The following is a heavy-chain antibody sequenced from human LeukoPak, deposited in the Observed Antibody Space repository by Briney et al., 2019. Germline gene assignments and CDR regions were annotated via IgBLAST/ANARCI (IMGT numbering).Heavy chain of an antibody. CDR1: GGTFSSYA. Sequence: ASVKVSCKASGGTFSSYAISWVRQAPGQGLEWMGRIIPILGIANYAQKFQGRVTMTEDTSTDTAYMELSSLRSEDTAVYYCATVGAYYYDSSGYLWGQGTLVTVSS. CDR2: IIPILGIA. V-gene: IGHV1-69*04. CDR3: ATVGAYYYDSSGYL. D-gene: IGHD3-22*01. J-gene: IGHJ5*02.